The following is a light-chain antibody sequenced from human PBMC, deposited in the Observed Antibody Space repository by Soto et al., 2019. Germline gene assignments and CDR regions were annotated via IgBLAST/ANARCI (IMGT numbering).Light chain of an antibody. CDR1: SSDVGGYNF. J-gene: IGLJ1*01. CDR3: SSYAGSNNSV. V-gene: IGLV2-8*01. Sequence: QSALTQPPSASGSPGQSVTISCTGTSSDVGGYNFVSWYQHHPGTAPKLMIYEVTKRPSGVPDRFSGSKSGNTASLTVSGLQADDEAEDYCSSYAGSNNSVFGTGTKLTVL. CDR2: EVT.